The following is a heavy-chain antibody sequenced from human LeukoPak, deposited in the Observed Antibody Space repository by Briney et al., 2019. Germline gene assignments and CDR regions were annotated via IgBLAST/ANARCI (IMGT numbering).Heavy chain of an antibody. CDR2: ISGSGGST. J-gene: IGHJ4*02. Sequence: GGSLRLSCAASGFTFSSYGMSWVRQAPGKGLEWVSAISGSGGSTYYADSVKGRFTISRDNSKNTLYLQMNSLRAEDTAVYYCAKENYDFWSGPDTIPYYFDYWGQGILVTVSS. V-gene: IGHV3-23*01. CDR1: GFTFSSYG. D-gene: IGHD3-3*01. CDR3: AKENYDFWSGPDTIPYYFDY.